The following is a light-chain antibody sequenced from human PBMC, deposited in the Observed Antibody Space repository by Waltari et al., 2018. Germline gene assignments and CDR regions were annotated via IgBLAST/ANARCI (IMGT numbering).Light chain of an antibody. CDR2: KAS. V-gene: IGKV1-5*03. CDR3: MQYDSSPWT. J-gene: IGKJ1*01. Sequence: DILMTQSPSSLSASVGDTVAITCRASQSVITWIDWYQQKPGKAPKLMIYKASSLQSGVPSLFSGSGAGTEFTLTISNLLPEDFATYYCMQYDSSPWTFGQGTKVEVK. CDR1: QSVITW.